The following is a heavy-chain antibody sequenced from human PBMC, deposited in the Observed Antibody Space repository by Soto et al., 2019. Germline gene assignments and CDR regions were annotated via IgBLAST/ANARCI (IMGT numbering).Heavy chain of an antibody. V-gene: IGHV4-34*01. Sequence: QVQLQQWGAGLLKPSETLSLTCAVYGGSFSGYYWSWIRQPPGKGLEWIGEINHSGSTNYNPSLKSRVNISVDRSKNQFSLKLSSVTAADTAVYYCAGGYGGLVDYWGQGTLVTVSS. CDR2: INHSGST. CDR1: GGSFSGYY. J-gene: IGHJ4*02. D-gene: IGHD4-17*01. CDR3: AGGYGGLVDY.